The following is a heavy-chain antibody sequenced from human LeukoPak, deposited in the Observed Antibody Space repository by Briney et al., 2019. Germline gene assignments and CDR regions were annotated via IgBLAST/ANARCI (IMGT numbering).Heavy chain of an antibody. Sequence: ASVKVSCKASGYTFTDYFMHWVRRAPGQGLEWMGWINPNTGGTNYAQKFQGRVTMTRDTSISTAYMELSSLTSDDTAVYYCARDYAPGALGAFDIWGQGTRVTVSS. CDR2: INPNTGGT. CDR3: ARDYAPGALGAFDI. CDR1: GYTFTDYF. V-gene: IGHV1-2*02. D-gene: IGHD3-16*01. J-gene: IGHJ3*02.